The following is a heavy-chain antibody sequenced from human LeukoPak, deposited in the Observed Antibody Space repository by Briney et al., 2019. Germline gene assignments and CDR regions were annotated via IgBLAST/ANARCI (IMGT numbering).Heavy chain of an antibody. CDR2: ISGSGGST. D-gene: IGHD3-10*01. CDR1: GFTFSSYA. Sequence: GGSLRLSCAASGFTFSSYAMSWVRQAPGKGLDWVSVISGSGGSTYYADSVKGRFTISRDNSKNTLYLQMNSLRAEDTAVYYCAKGDGSGTYYSPCGMDVWGQGTTVTVSS. V-gene: IGHV3-23*01. J-gene: IGHJ6*02. CDR3: AKGDGSGTYYSPCGMDV.